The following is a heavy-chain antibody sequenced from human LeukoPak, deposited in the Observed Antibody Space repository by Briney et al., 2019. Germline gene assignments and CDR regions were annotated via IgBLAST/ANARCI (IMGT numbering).Heavy chain of an antibody. J-gene: IGHJ4*02. Sequence: GGSLRLSCAASGFTFSDHYMSWIRQAPGKGLEWVSSISSSSSYIYYADSVKGRFTISRDNAKNSLYLQMNSLRAEDTAVYYCARVGRIAVAGNDYWGQGTLVTVSS. CDR2: ISSSSSYI. CDR3: ARVGRIAVAGNDY. CDR1: GFTFSDHY. D-gene: IGHD6-19*01. V-gene: IGHV3-11*06.